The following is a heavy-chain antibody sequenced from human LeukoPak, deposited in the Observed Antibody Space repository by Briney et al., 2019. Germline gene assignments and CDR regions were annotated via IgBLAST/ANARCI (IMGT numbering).Heavy chain of an antibody. CDR1: GGAITSYY. D-gene: IGHD6-13*01. J-gene: IGHJ2*01. CDR2: IFYSGTT. Sequence: SETLSLTCSVSGGAITSYYWSWIRQPPGKGLEWIGFIFYSGTTNYNPSLKSRVTISVGTSKNQFSLKLTSVTAADTAVYYCARVYYSSSYDYWYFDLWGRGTLVTVSS. V-gene: IGHV4-59*01. CDR3: ARVYYSSSYDYWYFDL.